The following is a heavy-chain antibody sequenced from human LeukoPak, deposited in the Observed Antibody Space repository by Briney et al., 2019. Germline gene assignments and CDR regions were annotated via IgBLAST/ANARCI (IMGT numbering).Heavy chain of an antibody. CDR1: GFTFSSYG. D-gene: IGHD4-17*01. J-gene: IGHJ4*02. V-gene: IGHV3-30*18. CDR3: AKDPDTLRPFDY. Sequence: PGRSLRLSCAASGFTFSSYGMHWVRQAPGKGLEWVAVISYDGSNKYYADSVKGRFTISRDNSKNTLYLQMNSLRAEDTAVYYCAKDPDTLRPFDYWGQGTLVTVSS. CDR2: ISYDGSNK.